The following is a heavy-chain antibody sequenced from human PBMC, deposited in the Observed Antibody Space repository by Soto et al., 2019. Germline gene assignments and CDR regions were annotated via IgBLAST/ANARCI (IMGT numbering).Heavy chain of an antibody. CDR1: GGSISSSSYY. Sequence: PSETLSLTCTVSGGSISSSSYYWGWIRQPPGKGLEWIGSIYYSGSTYYNPSLKSRVTISVDTSKNQFSLKLSSVTAADTAVYYCARHPGSLWFGELFLRSFDYWGQGTLVTVSS. CDR3: ARHPGSLWFGELFLRSFDY. V-gene: IGHV4-39*01. CDR2: IYYSGST. J-gene: IGHJ4*02. D-gene: IGHD3-10*01.